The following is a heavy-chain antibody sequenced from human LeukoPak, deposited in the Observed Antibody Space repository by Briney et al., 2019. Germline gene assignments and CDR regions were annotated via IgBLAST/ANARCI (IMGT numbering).Heavy chain of an antibody. D-gene: IGHD5-24*01. V-gene: IGHV4-38-2*01. CDR3: AVGLHSGQFAFDI. Sequence: SETLSLTCAVSGYSISRGSYWGWIRHPPGKGLEWIGSVYHSGSAYYNPSLKSRVTISVDTSKNQFSLKLTSVTAADTAVYYCAVGLHSGQFAFDIWGQGTMVTVSS. CDR1: GYSISRGSY. J-gene: IGHJ3*02. CDR2: VYHSGSA.